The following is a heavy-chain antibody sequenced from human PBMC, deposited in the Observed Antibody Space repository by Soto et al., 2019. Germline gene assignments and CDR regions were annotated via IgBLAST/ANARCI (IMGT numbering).Heavy chain of an antibody. Sequence: AGGSLRLSCAASGFTFSSYWMHWVRQAPGKGLVWVSRINSDGSSTSYADSVKGRFTISRDNAKNTLYLQMNSLRAEDTAVYYCARTRYSYGHKDYWGQGTLVTVSS. D-gene: IGHD5-18*01. V-gene: IGHV3-74*01. CDR3: ARTRYSYGHKDY. CDR1: GFTFSSYW. J-gene: IGHJ4*02. CDR2: INSDGSST.